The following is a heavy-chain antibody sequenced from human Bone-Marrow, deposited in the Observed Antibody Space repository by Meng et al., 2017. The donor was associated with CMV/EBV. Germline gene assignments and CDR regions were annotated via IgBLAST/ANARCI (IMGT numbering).Heavy chain of an antibody. V-gene: IGHV3-30*03. CDR3: ARDRQWELPGDYYYGMDV. CDR2: ISYDGTKK. Sequence: GESLKISCAASGFSLSDRGMHWVRQAPGKGLEWVAVISYDGTKKYYEDSVKGRFIVSRDNSKNTLFLQMNSLRAEDTAVYYCARDRQWELPGDYYYGMDVWGHGTTVTVSS. CDR1: GFSLSDRG. J-gene: IGHJ6*02. D-gene: IGHD1-26*01.